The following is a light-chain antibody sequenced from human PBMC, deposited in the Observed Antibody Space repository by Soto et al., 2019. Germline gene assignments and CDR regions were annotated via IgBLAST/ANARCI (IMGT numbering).Light chain of an antibody. V-gene: IGKV1-5*03. CDR1: QSISTW. CDR3: QDYNSWT. J-gene: IGKJ1*01. CDR2: KAS. Sequence: DIQMTQSPSTLSASVVDRVTITCRASQSISTWLSWYQRKPGKAPKVLIYKASNLQSGVSSRFSGSGSGTEFTLTISSLQPDDFATYYCQDYNSWTFGQGTKVDIK.